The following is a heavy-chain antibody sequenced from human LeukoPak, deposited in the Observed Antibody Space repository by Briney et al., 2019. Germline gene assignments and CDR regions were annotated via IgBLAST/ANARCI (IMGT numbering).Heavy chain of an antibody. CDR3: ARDRSHHSSWSYYYYYYMDV. CDR1: GGSFSGYY. V-gene: IGHV4-4*07. CDR2: IYTSGST. Sequence: SETLSLTCAVYGGSFSGYYWSWIRQPAGKGLEWIGRIYTSGSTNYNPSLKSRVTMSVDTSKNQFSLKLSSVTAADTAVYYCARDRSHHSSWSYYYYYYMDVWGKGTTVTISS. D-gene: IGHD6-13*01. J-gene: IGHJ6*03.